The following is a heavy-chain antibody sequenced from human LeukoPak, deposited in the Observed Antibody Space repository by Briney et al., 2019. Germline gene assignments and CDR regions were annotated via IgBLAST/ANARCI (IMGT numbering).Heavy chain of an antibody. CDR2: IYGSGSI. V-gene: IGHV4-4*07. J-gene: IGHJ5*02. Sequence: SETLSLTCTVFGGSVNNYYLSWIRQPAGKGLEWIGRIYGSGSINYNPSLRSRVAMSLDTSKNQFSLKLRSVTAADTAVYYCTRDRELYGEVLFDPWGQGTLVTVSS. CDR1: GGSVNNYY. CDR3: TRDRELYGEVLFDP. D-gene: IGHD3-10*01.